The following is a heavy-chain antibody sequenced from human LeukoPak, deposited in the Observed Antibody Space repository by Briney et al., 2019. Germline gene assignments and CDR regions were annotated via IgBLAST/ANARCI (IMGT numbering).Heavy chain of an antibody. J-gene: IGHJ4*02. CDR2: IYYSGST. CDR3: ARLTGYYPSYFDY. D-gene: IGHD3-9*01. CDR1: GGSISSYY. Sequence: PSETLSLTCTVSGGSISSYYWSRIRQPPGKGLEWIGYIYYSGSTNYNPSLKSRVTISVDTSKNQFSLKLSSVTAADTAVYYCARLTGYYPSYFDYWGQGTLVTVSS. V-gene: IGHV4-59*01.